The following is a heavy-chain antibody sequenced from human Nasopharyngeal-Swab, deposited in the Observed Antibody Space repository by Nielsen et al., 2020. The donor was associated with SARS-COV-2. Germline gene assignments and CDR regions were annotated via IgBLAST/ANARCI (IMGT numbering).Heavy chain of an antibody. J-gene: IGHJ4*02. CDR3: ARDINWWLPDYGDYSYFDY. CDR1: GYTFTSYA. V-gene: IGHV1-3*01. CDR2: INAGNGNT. Sequence: ASVKVSCKASGYTFTSYAMHWVRQAPGQRLEWMGWINAGNGNTKYSQKSQGRVTITRDTSASTAYMELSSLRSEDTAVYYCARDINWWLPDYGDYSYFDYWGQGTLVTVSS. D-gene: IGHD4-17*01.